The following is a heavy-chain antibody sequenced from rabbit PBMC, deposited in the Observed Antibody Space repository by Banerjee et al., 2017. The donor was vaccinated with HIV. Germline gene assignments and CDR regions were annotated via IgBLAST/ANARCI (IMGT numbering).Heavy chain of an antibody. CDR2: IYAGGSI. CDR3: ARVGYGNYAYDL. J-gene: IGHJ3*01. CDR1: GLSLSSNA. Sequence: QEQLVESGGGLVKPGGTLTLTCTVSGLSLSSNAICWVRQAPGKGLEWIAYIYAGGSISYASWANGRFTISQTSSTTVTLQMTSLTAADTATYFCARVGYGNYAYDLWGQGTLVTVS. D-gene: IGHD5-1*01. V-gene: IGHV1S45*01.